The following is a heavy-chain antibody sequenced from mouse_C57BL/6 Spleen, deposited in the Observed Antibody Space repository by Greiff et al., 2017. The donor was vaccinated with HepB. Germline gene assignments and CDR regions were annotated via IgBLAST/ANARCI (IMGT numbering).Heavy chain of an antibody. V-gene: IGHV1-64*01. CDR3: ARSRYYSLDY. D-gene: IGHD2-12*01. Sequence: VQLQQPGAELVKPGASVMLSCKASGYTFTSYWMHWVKQRPGQGLEWIGMIHPNSGSTNYNEKFKSKATLTVDKSSSTAYMQLSSLTSEDSAVYYFARSRYYSLDYWGQGTTLTVSS. CDR1: GYTFTSYW. CDR2: IHPNSGST. J-gene: IGHJ2*01.